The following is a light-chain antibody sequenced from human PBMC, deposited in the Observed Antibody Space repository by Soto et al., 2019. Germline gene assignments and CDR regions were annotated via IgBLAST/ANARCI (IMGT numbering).Light chain of an antibody. CDR2: ENN. CDR1: SGSLANNY. Sequence: NFLLTQPHSVSESPGKTLSLSCTRSSGSLANNYVQWYQQRPGSAPTTVIYENNQRLSGVPDRFSGSTDGSSNSASLTISGLQTEDEADYYCQSYDSDFVVFGGGTKLTVL. CDR3: QSYDSDFVV. V-gene: IGLV6-57*04. J-gene: IGLJ2*01.